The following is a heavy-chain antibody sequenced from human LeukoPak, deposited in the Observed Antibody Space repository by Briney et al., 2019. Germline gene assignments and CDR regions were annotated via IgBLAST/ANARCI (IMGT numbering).Heavy chain of an antibody. CDR1: GYTFTDYY. CDR2: INTKTGRT. Sequence: ASVRVSCKTSGYTFTDYYIHWVRQAPGQGLEWMGWINTKTGRTSFARTFQGRVTLTRDPSITIVYMDMAWLTSDDTAIYFCARADFIDAGPYVIAPWGQGTLVTVSS. V-gene: IGHV1-2*02. D-gene: IGHD3-3*01. CDR3: ARADFIDAGPYVIAP. J-gene: IGHJ5*02.